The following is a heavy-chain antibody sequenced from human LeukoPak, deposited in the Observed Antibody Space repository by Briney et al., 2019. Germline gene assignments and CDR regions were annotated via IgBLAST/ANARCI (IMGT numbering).Heavy chain of an antibody. D-gene: IGHD2-21*01. V-gene: IGHV3-74*01. CDR1: GFTFSNYW. CDR3: AKAPVTSCRGAYCYPFDS. J-gene: IGHJ4*02. CDR2: INSDESST. Sequence: GGSLRLSCAASGFTFSNYWMHWFRQAPGKGLVWVSRINSDESSTVYADSVKGRFTISRDNAKNTLHLQMNSLRAEDAAVYFCAKAPVTSCRGAYCYPFDSWGQGTLVTVSS.